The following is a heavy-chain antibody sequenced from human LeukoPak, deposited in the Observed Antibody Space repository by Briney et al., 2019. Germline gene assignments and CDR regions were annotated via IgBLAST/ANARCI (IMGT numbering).Heavy chain of an antibody. CDR1: GGSFSGYY. D-gene: IGHD2-2*01. J-gene: IGHJ4*02. CDR3: AIPDGCSSTSCYALDY. CDR2: ISHSGST. Sequence: SETLSLTCAVYGGSFSGYYWSWIRQPPGKGLEWIGEISHSGSTNYNPSLKSRVTISADTSKNRFSLKLSSVTAADTAVYYCAIPDGCSSTSCYALDYWGQGTLVTVSS. V-gene: IGHV4-34*01.